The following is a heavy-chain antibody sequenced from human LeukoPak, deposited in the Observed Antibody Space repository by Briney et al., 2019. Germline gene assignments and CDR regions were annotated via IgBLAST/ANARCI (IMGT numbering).Heavy chain of an antibody. CDR2: IYTSGST. V-gene: IGHV4-4*07. D-gene: IGHD6-13*01. Sequence: PSETLSLTCTVSGGSISSYYWSWIRQPAGKGLEWIGRIYTSGSTNYNPSLKSRVTISVDTSKNQFSLKLSSVTAADTAVYYCASTYSSSWTFDYWGQGTLVTVSS. CDR3: ASTYSSSWTFDY. J-gene: IGHJ4*02. CDR1: GGSISSYY.